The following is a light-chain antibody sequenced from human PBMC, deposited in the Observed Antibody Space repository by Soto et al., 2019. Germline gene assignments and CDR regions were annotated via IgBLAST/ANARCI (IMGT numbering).Light chain of an antibody. CDR1: SSNIGAGYG. CDR3: QSYDSSLSGVV. V-gene: IGLV1-40*01. CDR2: GNS. Sequence: QSVLTQSPSVSGAPGQRVTISCTGSSSNIGAGYGVQWYQQLPGTAPKLLIYGNSNRPSGVPDRVSGSKSGTSASLAITGLQAEDEADYYCQSYDSSLSGVVFGGGTKLTVL. J-gene: IGLJ2*01.